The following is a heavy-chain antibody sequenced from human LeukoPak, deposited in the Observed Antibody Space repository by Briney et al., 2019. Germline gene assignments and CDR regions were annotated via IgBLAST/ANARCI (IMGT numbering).Heavy chain of an antibody. V-gene: IGHV1-18*01. CDR2: ISAYNGNT. D-gene: IGHD6-13*01. CDR3: ARDGDEYGSNWYWYFDL. J-gene: IGHJ2*01. CDR1: GYTFTSYG. Sequence: GASVKVSCKASGYTFTSYGISWVRQAPGQGLEWMGWISAYNGNTNYAQKLQGRVTMTTDTSTSTAYMELRSLRSDDTAVYYCARDGDEYGSNWYWYFDLWGRGTLVTVSS.